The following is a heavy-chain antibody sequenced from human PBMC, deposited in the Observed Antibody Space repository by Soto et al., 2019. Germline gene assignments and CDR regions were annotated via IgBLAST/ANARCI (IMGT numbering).Heavy chain of an antibody. D-gene: IGHD2-2*01. J-gene: IGHJ6*02. CDR1: GYTFTSYY. Sequence: ASVKVSCKASGYTFTSYYMHWVRQAPGQGLEWMGIINPSGGSTSYAQKFQGRVTMTRDTSTSTVYMELSSLRSEDTAVYYCARDKAAVVPAAMYYYYGMDVWGQGTTVTVSS. CDR3: ARDKAAVVPAAMYYYYGMDV. V-gene: IGHV1-46*01. CDR2: INPSGGST.